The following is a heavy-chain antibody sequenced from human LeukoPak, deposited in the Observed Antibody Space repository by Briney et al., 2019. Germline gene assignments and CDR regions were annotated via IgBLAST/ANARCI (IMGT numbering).Heavy chain of an antibody. CDR2: INPSGGST. J-gene: IGHJ4*02. Sequence: ASVKVSCKASGYTFTKYYVHWVRQAPGQGLEWMGIINPSGGSTNYAQKFQGRVTMTRDTSTSTVYMELRSLRSDDTAVYYCARDQLVPFDYWGQGTLVTVSS. CDR3: ARDQLVPFDY. V-gene: IGHV1-46*01. CDR1: GYTFTKYY.